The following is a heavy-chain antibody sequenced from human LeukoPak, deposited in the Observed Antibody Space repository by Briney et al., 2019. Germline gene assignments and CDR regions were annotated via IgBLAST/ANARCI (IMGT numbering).Heavy chain of an antibody. D-gene: IGHD3-10*01. V-gene: IGHV1-8*01. J-gene: IGHJ5*02. CDR1: GYTFTSYD. CDR2: MNPNSGNT. CDR3: ARGLGLWFGRNRWFDP. Sequence: ASVKVSCKASGYTFTSYDINWVRQATGQGLEWMGWMNPNSGNTGYAQKFQGRVAMTRNTSISTAYMELSSLRSEDTAVYYCARGLGLWFGRNRWFDPWGQGTLVTVSS.